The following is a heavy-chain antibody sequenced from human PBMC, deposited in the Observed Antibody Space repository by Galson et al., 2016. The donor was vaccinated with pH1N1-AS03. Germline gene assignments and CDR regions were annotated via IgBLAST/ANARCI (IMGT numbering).Heavy chain of an antibody. V-gene: IGHV3-30-3*01. CDR2: IAFDGNGQ. CDR3: ARGQPQFDF. J-gene: IGHJ4*02. D-gene: IGHD3-10*01. Sequence: SLRLSCAVSGLNFGRYSFHWVRQAPGKGLQWVAVIAFDGNGQYYADSVKGRFTISRDNSRNTLYLEMNSLRVEDTAVYYRARGQPQFDFWGQGNLVTVSS. CDR1: GLNFGRYS.